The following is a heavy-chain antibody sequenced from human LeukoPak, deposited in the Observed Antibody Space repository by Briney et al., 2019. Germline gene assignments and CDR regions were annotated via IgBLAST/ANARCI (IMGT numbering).Heavy chain of an antibody. CDR2: IYYSGST. CDR3: ARGGTKYTTVTKALGV. D-gene: IGHD4-17*01. CDR1: GGSISSSSYY. Sequence: SETLSLTCTVSGGSISSSSYYWGWIRQPPGKGLEWIGSIYYSGSTYYNPSLKSRVTISVDTSKNQFSLKLSSVTAADTAVYYCARGGTKYTTVTKALGVWGQGTLVTVSS. J-gene: IGHJ4*02. V-gene: IGHV4-39*07.